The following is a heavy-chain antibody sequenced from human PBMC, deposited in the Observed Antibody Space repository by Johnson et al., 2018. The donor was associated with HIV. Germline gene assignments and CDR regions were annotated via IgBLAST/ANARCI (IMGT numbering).Heavy chain of an antibody. Sequence: EQLVESGGGLVQPGGSLRLSCAASGFTFSSYWMSWVRQAPGKGLEWVANIKPGGSEKYYVDSVKGRFSISRDNAKNSLYLKMNSLRAEDTAVYYCAKGIAAPHDAFDIWGQGTMVTVSS. V-gene: IGHV3-7*01. CDR1: GFTFSSYW. D-gene: IGHD6-6*01. J-gene: IGHJ3*02. CDR2: IKPGGSEK. CDR3: AKGIAAPHDAFDI.